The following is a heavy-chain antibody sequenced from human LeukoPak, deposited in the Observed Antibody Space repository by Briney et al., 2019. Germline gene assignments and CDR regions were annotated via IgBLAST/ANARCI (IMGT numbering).Heavy chain of an antibody. CDR1: GFTFSSYG. CDR3: ATYCSSTTCYAIDY. D-gene: IGHD2-2*01. V-gene: IGHV3-30-3*01. J-gene: IGHJ4*02. Sequence: PGRSLRLSCAASGFTFSSYGMHWGRQAPGKGLEWVAAISYDGSNKYDADSVKGRFTISRDNSKNTLYLQMNSLRAEDTAVYYCATYCSSTTCYAIDYWGQGTLVTVSS. CDR2: ISYDGSNK.